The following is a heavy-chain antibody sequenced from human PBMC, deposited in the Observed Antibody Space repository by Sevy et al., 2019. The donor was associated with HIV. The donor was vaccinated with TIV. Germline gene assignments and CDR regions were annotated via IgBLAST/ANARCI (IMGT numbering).Heavy chain of an antibody. J-gene: IGHJ4*02. CDR1: GFTFSSYG. CDR2: ISYDGSNK. CDR3: AARDRDSYGSLDY. V-gene: IGHV3-30*03. Sequence: GGSLRLSCAASGFTFSSYGMHWVRQAPGKGLEWVAVISYDGSNKYYADSVKGRFTISRDNSKNTLYLQMNSLRAEDTAVYYCAARDRDSYGSLDYWGQGTLVTVSS. D-gene: IGHD5-18*01.